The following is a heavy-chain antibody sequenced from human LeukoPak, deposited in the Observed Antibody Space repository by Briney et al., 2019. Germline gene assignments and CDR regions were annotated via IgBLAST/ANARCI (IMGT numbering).Heavy chain of an antibody. CDR2: ISGSGGST. Sequence: GGSLRLSCAASGFTFSSYALSWVRQAPGKGLEWVSAISGSGGSTYYADSVKGRFTISRDNSKNTLYLQMDSLRAEDTAVYYCAKGHYGGSGSLCDYWVQGTQVTVCS. D-gene: IGHD3-10*01. V-gene: IGHV3-23*01. CDR1: GFTFSSYA. CDR3: AKGHYGGSGSLCDY. J-gene: IGHJ4*02.